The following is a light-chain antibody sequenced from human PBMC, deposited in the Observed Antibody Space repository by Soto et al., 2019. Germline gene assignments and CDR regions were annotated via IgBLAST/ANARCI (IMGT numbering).Light chain of an antibody. V-gene: IGKV1-39*01. CDR1: QTIGSF. CDR3: QQRHSWPPT. Sequence: IQMTQSPSSLSASVGDRVTITCRASQTIGSFFNWYQYKPGRDPSRLIYAVSSLQSGVTSRFSGSGSGTHYTLTINSRQPEDFSTYICQQRHSWPPTFAQGTKVEV. J-gene: IGKJ1*01. CDR2: AVS.